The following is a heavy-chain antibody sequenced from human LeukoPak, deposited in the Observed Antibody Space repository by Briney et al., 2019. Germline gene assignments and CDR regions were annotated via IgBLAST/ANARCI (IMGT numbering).Heavy chain of an antibody. J-gene: IGHJ5*02. Sequence: GGSLRLSCAASGFTFSSYAMSWVRQAPGKGLEWVSVISGSGDSTNHADSVKGRFTISRDNSKNTLYLQMNSLRAEDTAVYHCVKDRGTTVTTLYNWFDPWGQGTLVTVSS. V-gene: IGHV3-23*01. CDR2: ISGSGDST. CDR1: GFTFSSYA. D-gene: IGHD4-17*01. CDR3: VKDRGTTVTTLYNWFDP.